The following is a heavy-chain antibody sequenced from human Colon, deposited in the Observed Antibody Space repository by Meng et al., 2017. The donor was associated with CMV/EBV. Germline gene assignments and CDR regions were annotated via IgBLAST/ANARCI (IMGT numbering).Heavy chain of an antibody. J-gene: IGHJ6*02. CDR3: ASPTSDFYYYGMDV. CDR1: GYTYSNYW. V-gene: IGHV5-51*01. CDR2: IYPDDSET. Sequence: GESLKISCQGSGYTYSNYWIGWVRQMPGKGLEWMAIIYPDDSETRYSPSFRGQVTISVDKSTTTPYLQWSSLKTSDTAIYYCASPTSDFYYYGMDVWGQGTMVTVSS.